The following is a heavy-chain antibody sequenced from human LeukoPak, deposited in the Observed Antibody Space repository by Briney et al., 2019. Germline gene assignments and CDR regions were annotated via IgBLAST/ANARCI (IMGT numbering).Heavy chain of an antibody. CDR1: GFTFSSYA. D-gene: IGHD6-13*01. CDR3: AKRGYTSSWYIMDY. CDR2: ISYDGNNK. J-gene: IGHJ4*02. Sequence: GGSLRLSCAASGFTFSSYAMHWVRQAPGKGLEWVAVISYDGNNKYYADSVKGRFTISRDNSKNTVYLKVNSLRPEDTAVYYCAKRGYTSSWYIMDYWGQGSLVTVSS. V-gene: IGHV3-30-3*02.